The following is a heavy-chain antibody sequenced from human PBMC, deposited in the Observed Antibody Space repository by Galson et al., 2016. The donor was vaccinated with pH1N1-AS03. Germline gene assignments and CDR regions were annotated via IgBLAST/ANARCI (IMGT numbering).Heavy chain of an antibody. CDR2: ISNSGTAV. CDR3: ARDPTYATSGYYYPHFDS. CDR1: GFTFSNYE. Sequence: SLRLSCAASGFTFSNYEMNWVRQAPGKGLEWVSHISNSGTAVHYADSVKGRFTISRDNAKNSLYLQLSSLRAEETAVYDCARDPTYATSGYYYPHFDSWGQGTLVTVSS. J-gene: IGHJ5*01. D-gene: IGHD3-22*01. V-gene: IGHV3-48*03.